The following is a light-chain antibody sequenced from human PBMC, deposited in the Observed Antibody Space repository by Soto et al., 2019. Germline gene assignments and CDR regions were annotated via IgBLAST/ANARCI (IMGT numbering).Light chain of an antibody. V-gene: IGKV3-11*01. CDR2: DAS. CDR3: QQRSSLPPSLT. Sequence: EIVLTQSPATLSLSPGERATLSCRASQSVSNYLAWYQQKPGQAPRLLIYDASNRATGIPARFSGSGSGTYFTLTISSLAPEDFAVYYCQQRSSLPPSLTFGGGTKVEIK. J-gene: IGKJ4*01. CDR1: QSVSNY.